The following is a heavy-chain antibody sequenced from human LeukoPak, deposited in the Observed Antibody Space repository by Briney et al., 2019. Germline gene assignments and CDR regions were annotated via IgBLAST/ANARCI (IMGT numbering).Heavy chain of an antibody. Sequence: NSSETLSLTCTVSGVSISNYYWSWIRQPPGKGLDWIAYIYSSGSTNYNPSLKSRVTISVDTSKNQFSLKLNSVTAADTAVYYCAREDSGSYYNFYYFYMDVWGKGTTVTISS. V-gene: IGHV4-59*12. CDR3: AREDSGSYYNFYYFYMDV. D-gene: IGHD3-10*01. J-gene: IGHJ6*03. CDR1: GVSISNYY. CDR2: IYSSGST.